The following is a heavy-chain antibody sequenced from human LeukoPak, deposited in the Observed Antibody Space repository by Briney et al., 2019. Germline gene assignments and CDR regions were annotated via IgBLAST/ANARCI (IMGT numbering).Heavy chain of an antibody. Sequence: SETLSLTCTVSGGSISAYYWSWIRQPPGKGLEWIGYIHYSGTTNYYPSLKSRVTIALDTSKNQFSLKLNSVTAADTAVYYCARFGTSSSGFFDQWSQGTLVTVSS. CDR3: ARFGTSSSGFFDQ. CDR1: GGSISAYY. V-gene: IGHV4-59*01. CDR2: IHYSGTT. D-gene: IGHD6-6*01. J-gene: IGHJ4*02.